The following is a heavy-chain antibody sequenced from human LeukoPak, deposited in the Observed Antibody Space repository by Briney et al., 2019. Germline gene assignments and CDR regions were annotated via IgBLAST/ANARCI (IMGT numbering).Heavy chain of an antibody. CDR3: ARSTGGGGHDS. D-gene: IGHD4-23*01. CDR1: GYSIGSGHY. Sequence: SETLSLTCTVSGYSIGSGHYWAWIRQPPGKGLEWIGCVYHSGTYYKSSLTSRVTISMDTSKDQFSLKLTSVTAADSAFYYCARSTGGGGHDSWGQGTLVTVSS. V-gene: IGHV4-38-2*02. CDR2: VYHSGT. J-gene: IGHJ5*01.